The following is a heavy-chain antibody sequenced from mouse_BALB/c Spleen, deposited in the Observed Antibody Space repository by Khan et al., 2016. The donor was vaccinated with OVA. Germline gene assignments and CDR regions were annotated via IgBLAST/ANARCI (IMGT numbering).Heavy chain of an antibody. CDR3: AGRFIY. CDR2: INTETGEA. V-gene: IGHV9-2-1*01. Sequence: QIQLVQSGPQLKKPGETVKISCRASGYIFTDYAMHWVRQAPGKFLRWMGWINTETGEATYADDFKGRFAFSLETSATTAYLQINNLKNEDTATYFCAGRFIYWGQGTLVTVSA. CDR1: GYIFTDYA. D-gene: IGHD1-1*01. J-gene: IGHJ3*01.